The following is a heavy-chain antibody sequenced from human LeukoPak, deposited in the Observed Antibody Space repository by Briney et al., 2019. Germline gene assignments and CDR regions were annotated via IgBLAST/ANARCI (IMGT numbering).Heavy chain of an antibody. CDR2: INHSGST. V-gene: IGHV4-34*01. CDR1: GGSFSGYY. J-gene: IGHJ2*01. Sequence: PSDTPSLTCAVYGGSFSGYYWSWIRQPPGKGLEWIGEINHSGSTNYNPSLKSRVTISVDTSKNQFSLKLSSVTAADTAVYYCASPRSFDLWGRGTLVTVSS. CDR3: ASPRSFDL.